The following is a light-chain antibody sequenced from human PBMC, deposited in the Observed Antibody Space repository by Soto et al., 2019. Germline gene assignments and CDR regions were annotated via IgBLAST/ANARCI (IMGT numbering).Light chain of an antibody. CDR1: SSDVGGYNY. CDR2: DVS. CDR3: SSYTCSSTLVV. Sequence: QSALTQPASVSGSPGQSITISCTGTSSDVGGYNYVSWYQQHPRKAPKLMIYDVSNRPSGVSNRFSGSKSGNTASLTISGLQAEDEADYYCSSYTCSSTLVVFGGGTKLTVL. V-gene: IGLV2-14*01. J-gene: IGLJ2*01.